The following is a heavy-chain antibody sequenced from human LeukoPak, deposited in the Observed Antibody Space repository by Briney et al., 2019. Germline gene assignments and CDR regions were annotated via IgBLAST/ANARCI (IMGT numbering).Heavy chain of an antibody. CDR1: GYSIPNGYY. J-gene: IGHJ4*02. CDR3: ARGAEYYAIWRGYAGYSDY. CDR2: IYHRGST. V-gene: IGHV4-38-2*02. Sequence: SETLSLTCTVSGYSIPNGYYWGWIRQPPGKGLEWVGSIYHRGSTYYNPSLRSRVTISLDRSEKKFSLKLTSVTAADTAVYFCARGAEYYAIWRGYAGYSDYWGQGISVTVSS. D-gene: IGHD3-3*01.